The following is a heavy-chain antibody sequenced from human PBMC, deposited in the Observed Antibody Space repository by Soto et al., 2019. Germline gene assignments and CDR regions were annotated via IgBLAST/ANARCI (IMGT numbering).Heavy chain of an antibody. V-gene: IGHV4-39*01. Sequence: LDLEESGPGLLKPSETLSLTCTVSGGSISSSAYYWGWIRQPPGKRLEWIASISYSGSTYYNPSLKSRVTISVDTSKNQFSLKLRSMTAADTAVYYCARQVEVTYFDYWGQGTLVTVSS. CDR2: ISYSGST. J-gene: IGHJ4*02. CDR3: ARQVEVTYFDY. CDR1: GGSISSSAYY. D-gene: IGHD1-1*01.